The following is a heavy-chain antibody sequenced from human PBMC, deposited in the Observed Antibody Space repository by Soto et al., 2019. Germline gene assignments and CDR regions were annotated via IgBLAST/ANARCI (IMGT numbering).Heavy chain of an antibody. CDR2: IIPILGIA. CDR3: ARRGADYYDSSGSPGGMDV. V-gene: IGHV1-69*02. CDR1: GGTFSSYT. D-gene: IGHD3-22*01. J-gene: IGHJ6*02. Sequence: VQLVQSGAEVKKPGSSVKVSCKASGGTFSSYTISWVRQAPGQGLEWMGRIIPILGIANYAQKFQGRVTITADKXXSXAXXELSSLRSEDTAVYYCARRGADYYDSSGSPGGMDVWGQGTTVTVSS.